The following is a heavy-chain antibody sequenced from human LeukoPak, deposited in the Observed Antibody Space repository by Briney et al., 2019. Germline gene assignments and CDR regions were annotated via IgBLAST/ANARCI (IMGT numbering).Heavy chain of an antibody. D-gene: IGHD2-15*01. V-gene: IGHV3-23*01. Sequence: GGSLRLSCIGTGFTFSSDAMGWVRQAPGKGLEWVSGISGSGGSTYYADSVKGRFTISRDNSKNTLYLQMNSLRAEDTAVYYCAKDRGRTWVQVANWGQGTLVTVSS. CDR2: ISGSGGST. CDR3: AKDRGRTWVQVAN. J-gene: IGHJ4*02. CDR1: GFTFSSDA.